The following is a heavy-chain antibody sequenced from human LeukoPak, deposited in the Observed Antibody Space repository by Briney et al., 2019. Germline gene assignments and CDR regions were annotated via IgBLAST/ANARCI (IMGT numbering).Heavy chain of an antibody. CDR2: ISYDGSNK. CDR3: AKAELTIFGVVRHFDY. V-gene: IGHV3-30-3*01. D-gene: IGHD3-3*01. J-gene: IGHJ4*02. Sequence: GGSLRLSCAASGFTFSSYAMHWVRQAPGKGLEWVAVISYDGSNKYYADSVKGRFTISRDNSKNTLYLQMNSLRAEDTAVYYCAKAELTIFGVVRHFDYWGQGTLVTVSS. CDR1: GFTFSSYA.